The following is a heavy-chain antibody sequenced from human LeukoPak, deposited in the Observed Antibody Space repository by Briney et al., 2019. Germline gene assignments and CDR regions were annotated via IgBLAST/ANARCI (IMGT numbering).Heavy chain of an antibody. CDR2: ISGSGGST. D-gene: IGHD1-26*01. J-gene: IGHJ4*02. Sequence: EGSLRLSCAASGFTFNSYAMSWVRQAPGKGLEWVSAISGSGGSTYYADSVKGRFTISRDNSKNTLYLQMNSLRAEDTAVYYCAKDLVGFSGSYWYFDYWGQGTLVTVSS. V-gene: IGHV3-23*01. CDR1: GFTFNSYA. CDR3: AKDLVGFSGSYWYFDY.